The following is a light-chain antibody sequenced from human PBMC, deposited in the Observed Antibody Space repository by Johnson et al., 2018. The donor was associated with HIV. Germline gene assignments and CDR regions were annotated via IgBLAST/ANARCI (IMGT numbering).Light chain of an antibody. CDR2: DNN. J-gene: IGLJ1*01. Sequence: QSVLTQPPSVSAAPGQKVTISCSGSSSNIGNNYVSWYQQFPGTAPKLLIYDNNKRPSGIPDRFAGSKSGTSATLGITGLQLGDEADYYCGTWDSSRRTGLFGTGTKVTVL. CDR1: SSNIGNNY. V-gene: IGLV1-51*01. CDR3: GTWDSSRRTGL.